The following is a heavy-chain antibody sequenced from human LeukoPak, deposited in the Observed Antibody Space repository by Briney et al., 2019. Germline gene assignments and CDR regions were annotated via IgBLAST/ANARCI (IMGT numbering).Heavy chain of an antibody. V-gene: IGHV7-4-1*02. CDR1: GYTFTSYA. CDR2: INTNTGNP. CDR3: ARDIALLWFGELNSNFDY. D-gene: IGHD3-10*01. Sequence: ASVKVSCKASGYTFTSYAMNWVRQAPGQGLEWMGWINTNTGNPTYAQGFTGRFVFSLDTSVSTAYLQISSLKAEDTAVYYCARDIALLWFGELNSNFDYWGQGTLVTVSS. J-gene: IGHJ4*02.